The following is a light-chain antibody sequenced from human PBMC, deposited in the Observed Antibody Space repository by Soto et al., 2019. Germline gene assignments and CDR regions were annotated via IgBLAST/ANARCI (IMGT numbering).Light chain of an antibody. Sequence: QSVLTQPPSASGSPGQSVTISCTGTSSDVGGYNYVSWYQHHPCKAPKLLIFEVTNRPSGVPDRFSGSKSGNTASLTVSGLQAEDEADYYCSSFAASNSFVFGTGTKLTVL. CDR1: SSDVGGYNY. CDR2: EVT. CDR3: SSFAASNSFV. J-gene: IGLJ1*01. V-gene: IGLV2-8*01.